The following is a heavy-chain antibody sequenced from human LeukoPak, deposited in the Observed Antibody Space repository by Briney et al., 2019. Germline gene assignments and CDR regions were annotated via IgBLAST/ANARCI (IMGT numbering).Heavy chain of an antibody. CDR2: IHYSGIT. CDR3: ARAGESSNNWATWFDP. J-gene: IGHJ5*02. Sequence: LVKPTQTLSLTCTVSGGSMSSGGHFWSWIRQHPGKGLEWIGYIHYSGITYHNPSLKSRVTISVDTSKNQFSLKLSSVTAADTAVYFCARAGESSNNWATWFDPWGQGTLVTVSS. V-gene: IGHV4-31*03. CDR1: GGSMSSGGHF. D-gene: IGHD1-20*01.